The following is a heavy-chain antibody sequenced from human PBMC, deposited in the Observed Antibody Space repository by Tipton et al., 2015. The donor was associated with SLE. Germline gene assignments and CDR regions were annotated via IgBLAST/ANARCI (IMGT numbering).Heavy chain of an antibody. CDR1: DDSISNYY. CDR3: AREGSGVDV. Sequence: TLSLTCTVSDDSISNYYWSWIRQSPGKGLEWIGYGYYIGSTNYNPSLKSRLTISVDTSKNQFSLRLSSVSAADTAMYYCAREGSGVDVWGQGTTVTVSS. V-gene: IGHV4-59*01. J-gene: IGHJ6*02. CDR2: GYYIGST.